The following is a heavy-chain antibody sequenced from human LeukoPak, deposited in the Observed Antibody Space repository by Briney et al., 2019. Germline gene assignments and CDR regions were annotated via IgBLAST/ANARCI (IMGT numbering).Heavy chain of an antibody. CDR2: ISDSGDSP. J-gene: IGHJ4*02. V-gene: IGHV3-23*01. D-gene: IGHD4-11*01. CDR3: AKARTTDRGPFDQ. CDR1: GFTFSSFV. Sequence: GGSLRLSCAASGFTFSSFVMHWVRQAPGKGLEWVSTISDSGDSPYYADSVKGRFSISRDNSKNTLYLQMNSLRGEDTAVYYCAKARTTDRGPFDQWGQGTLVTVSS.